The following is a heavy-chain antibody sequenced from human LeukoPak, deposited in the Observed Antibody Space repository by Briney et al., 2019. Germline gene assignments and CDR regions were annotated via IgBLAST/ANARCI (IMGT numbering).Heavy chain of an antibody. CDR2: INSDGSTT. D-gene: IGHD6-19*01. Sequence: GGSLRLSCAASGFTFSSSWMHWVRQAPGKGLVWVSRINSDGSTTNYADSVKGRFIISRDNSKNTLYLQMNSLRAEDTAVYYCAKDLQYSSGWYEGWYWGQGTLVTVSS. CDR3: AKDLQYSSGWYEGWY. V-gene: IGHV3-74*01. J-gene: IGHJ4*02. CDR1: GFTFSSSW.